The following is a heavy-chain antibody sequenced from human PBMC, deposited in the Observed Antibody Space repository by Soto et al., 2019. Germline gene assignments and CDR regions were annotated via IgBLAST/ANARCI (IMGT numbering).Heavy chain of an antibody. J-gene: IGHJ4*02. Sequence: EVQLVESGGGLVQPGGSLRLSCAASGFTFSGYWMSWVRQAPGKGLEWVANIKRDGSEIYYVDSVKGRFTISRDNAKDSLYLQMNSLRAEYTAVYYCARAPYCTGGSCSSRVPDYWGQGTLVTVSS. V-gene: IGHV3-7*03. CDR1: GFTFSGYW. CDR2: IKRDGSEI. CDR3: ARAPYCTGGSCSSRVPDY. D-gene: IGHD2-15*01.